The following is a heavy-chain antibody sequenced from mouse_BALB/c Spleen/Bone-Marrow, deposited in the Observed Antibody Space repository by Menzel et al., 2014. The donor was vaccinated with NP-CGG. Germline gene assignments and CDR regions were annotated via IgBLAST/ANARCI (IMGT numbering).Heavy chain of an antibody. CDR1: GFTFSNYG. CDR3: ARGLYYVAYGPGFAY. Sequence: EVQVVESGGGSVQPGGSLKLSCAASGFTFSNYGMSWVRQTPDKRLDLVATINSNGGTTYYPDSVKGRFTISRDNAKNTLYLQMSSLKSEDTAMYFCARGLYYVAYGPGFAYWGQGTLVTVSA. D-gene: IGHD2-13*01. CDR2: INSNGGTT. J-gene: IGHJ3*01. V-gene: IGHV5-6-3*01.